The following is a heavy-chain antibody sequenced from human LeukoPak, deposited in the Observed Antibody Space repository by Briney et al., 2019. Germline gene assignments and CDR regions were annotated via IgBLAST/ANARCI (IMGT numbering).Heavy chain of an antibody. D-gene: IGHD6-19*01. CDR3: AIIIAVAGS. V-gene: IGHV1-18*01. J-gene: IGHJ4*02. CDR2: ISAYNGNT. CDR1: GYTFRSYG. Sequence: GASVKVSCKASGYTFRSYGYNWVRQAPGQGLEWMGWISAYNGNTNFAQKFQGRVTMTTVTSTSTVYMELRSLTSDDTAVYYCAIIIAVAGSWGQGTLVTVSS.